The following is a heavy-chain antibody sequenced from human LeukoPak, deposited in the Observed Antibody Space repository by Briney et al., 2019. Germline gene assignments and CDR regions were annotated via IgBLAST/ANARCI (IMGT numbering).Heavy chain of an antibody. D-gene: IGHD3-9*01. Sequence: PSETLSLTCTVSGGSISSYYWSWIRQPPGKGLEWIGYIYYSGSTSYNPSLKSRVTISVDTSKNQFSLKLSSVTAADTAVYYCARGLRYFDWPIWGQGTMVTVSS. V-gene: IGHV4-59*01. J-gene: IGHJ3*02. CDR1: GGSISSYY. CDR3: ARGLRYFDWPI. CDR2: IYYSGST.